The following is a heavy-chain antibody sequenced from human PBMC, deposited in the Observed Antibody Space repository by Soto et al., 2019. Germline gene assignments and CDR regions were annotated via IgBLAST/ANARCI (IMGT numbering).Heavy chain of an antibody. CDR1: GFTFSDHY. CDR2: ISSSGTTI. CDR3: ARYSPNYAMDV. D-gene: IGHD5-18*01. J-gene: IGHJ6*02. Sequence: QVQLVESGGGLVKPGGSLRLSCAASGFTFSDHYMSWIRQAPGRGLEWVSYISSSGTTIWYADSVKGRFTVSRDNAKNSLYLQMNSLRAEDTAVYYCARYSPNYAMDVWGQGTTVTVSS. V-gene: IGHV3-11*01.